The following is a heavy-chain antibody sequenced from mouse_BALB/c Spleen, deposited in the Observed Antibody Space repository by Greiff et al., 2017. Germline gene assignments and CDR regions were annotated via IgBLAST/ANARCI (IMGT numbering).Heavy chain of an antibody. D-gene: IGHD2-10*01. J-gene: IGHJ4*01. CDR2: INPNNGGT. CDR3: ARRAYYGNYEAMDY. CDR1: GYTFTDYN. V-gene: IGHV1-18*01. Sequence: EVQGVESGPELVKPGASVKIPCKASGYTFTDYNMDWVKQSHGKSLEWIGDINPNNGGTIYNQKFKGKATLTVDKSSSTAYMELRSLTSEDTAVYYCARRAYYGNYEAMDYWGQGTSVTVSS.